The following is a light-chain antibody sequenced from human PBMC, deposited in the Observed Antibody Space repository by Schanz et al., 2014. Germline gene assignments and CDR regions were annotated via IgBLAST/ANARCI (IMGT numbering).Light chain of an antibody. J-gene: IGKJ1*01. CDR1: QSVRSN. CDR2: GAS. CDR3: QQANSLPWT. Sequence: EIVMTQSPATLSVSPGERATLSCRASQSVRSNLAWYQQKPGQAPRLLIYGASTRATGIPARFSGSGSGTEFTLTISSLQSEDFATYYCQQANSLPWTFGQGTKVEVK. V-gene: IGKV3-15*01.